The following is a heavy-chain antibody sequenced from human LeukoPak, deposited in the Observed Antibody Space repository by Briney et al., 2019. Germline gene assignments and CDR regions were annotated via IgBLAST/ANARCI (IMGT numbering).Heavy chain of an antibody. Sequence: ASVKVSCKASGYTFTSYGISWVRQAPGQGLEWMGWISAYNGNTNYAQKLQGRVTMTTDTSTSTAYMELRSLRSDDTAVYYCARVFTMVRGVTRGPGYWGQGTLVTVSS. D-gene: IGHD3-10*01. CDR3: ARVFTMVRGVTRGPGY. J-gene: IGHJ4*02. CDR1: GYTFTSYG. CDR2: ISAYNGNT. V-gene: IGHV1-18*01.